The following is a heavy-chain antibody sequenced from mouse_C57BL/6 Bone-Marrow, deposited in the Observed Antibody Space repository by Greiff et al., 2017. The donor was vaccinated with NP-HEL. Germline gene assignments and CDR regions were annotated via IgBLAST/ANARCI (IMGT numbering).Heavy chain of an antibody. CDR2: IYPGSGST. CDR3: ARKIKGNAMDY. CDR1: GYTFTSYW. V-gene: IGHV1-55*01. J-gene: IGHJ4*01. Sequence: VQLQQSGAELAKPGASVKLSCKASGYTFTSYWITWVKQRPGQGLEWIGDIYPGSGSTNYNEKFKSKATLTVDTSSSTAYMQLSSLTSEASAVYYGARKIKGNAMDYWGQGTSVTVSS. D-gene: IGHD5-1-1*01.